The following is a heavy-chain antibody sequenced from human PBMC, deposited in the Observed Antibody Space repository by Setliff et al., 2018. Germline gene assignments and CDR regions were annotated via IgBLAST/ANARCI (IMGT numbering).Heavy chain of an antibody. CDR1: GYTFTSYD. V-gene: IGHV1-8*03. D-gene: IGHD3-10*01. CDR3: ARVPSYGSGSYYYYYYGMDV. Sequence: GASVKVSCKASGYTFTSYDINWVRQATGQGLEWMGWMNPNSGNTGYAQKFQGRVTITRNTSISTAYMELSSLRSEDTAVYYCARVPSYGSGSYYYYYYGMDVWGQGTTVTVSS. J-gene: IGHJ6*02. CDR2: MNPNSGNT.